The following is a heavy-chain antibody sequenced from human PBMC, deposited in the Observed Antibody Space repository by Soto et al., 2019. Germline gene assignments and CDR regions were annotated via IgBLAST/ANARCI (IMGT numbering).Heavy chain of an antibody. CDR1: GFTVSNNY. Sequence: EVQLVESGGGLIQPGGSLRLSCAVSGFTVSNNYMSWVRQAPGKGLEGVSVIYSGGYTAYGDSVKGRFTISRDNSKNTIYPKMKSLSADDAAVFYGAPRGGGGGYWGQGTLVTVSS. J-gene: IGHJ4*02. V-gene: IGHV3-53*01. CDR2: IYSGGYT. CDR3: APRGGGGGY. D-gene: IGHD3-10*01.